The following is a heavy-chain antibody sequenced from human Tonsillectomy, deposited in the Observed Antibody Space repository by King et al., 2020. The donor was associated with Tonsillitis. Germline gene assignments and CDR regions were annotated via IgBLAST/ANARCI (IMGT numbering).Heavy chain of an antibody. J-gene: IGHJ4*02. CDR1: GFTFSSYT. CDR3: ARAITTQDDDY. CDR2: ISSSSGYI. V-gene: IGHV3-21*01. D-gene: IGHD4-11*01. Sequence: VQLVESGGGLVTPGGSLRLSCAASGFTFSSYTMNWVRQAPGKGLEWVSSISSSSGYIYYADSVKGRFTISRDNAKNSLYLQMNSLRAEDTAVYYCARAITTQDDDYWGQGTLVTVSS.